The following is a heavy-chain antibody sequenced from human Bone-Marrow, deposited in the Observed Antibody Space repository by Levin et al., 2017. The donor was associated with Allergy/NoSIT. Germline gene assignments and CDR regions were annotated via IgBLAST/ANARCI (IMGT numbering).Heavy chain of an antibody. V-gene: IGHV4-39*07. CDR1: GASISSSSCY. CDR2: VSYSGGT. CDR3: ARESSDIDVVYLFDQ. D-gene: IGHD3-10*02. J-gene: IGHJ4*02. Sequence: SETLSLTCSVSGASISSSSCYWGWIRQPPGKGLEWIGFVSYSGGTQYNPSLRSRVSISVDTSKNQFSLELTSVTAADTAIYYCARESSDIDVVYLFDQWGQGALVTVSS.